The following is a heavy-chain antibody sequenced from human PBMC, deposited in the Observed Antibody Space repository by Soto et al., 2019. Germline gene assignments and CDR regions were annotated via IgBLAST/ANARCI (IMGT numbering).Heavy chain of an antibody. J-gene: IGHJ4*02. CDR3: AAHSYVKMATILRYFDY. CDR1: GYSFSNYW. Sequence: GESLKISCKASGYSFSNYWIGWVRQMPGKGLEWMAIINPGDSESRYSPSFQGQVTISADKSISTAYLQMNSLRAEDTAVYYCAAHSYVKMATILRYFDYWGQGTLVTVSS. D-gene: IGHD5-12*01. CDR2: INPGDSES. V-gene: IGHV5-51*01.